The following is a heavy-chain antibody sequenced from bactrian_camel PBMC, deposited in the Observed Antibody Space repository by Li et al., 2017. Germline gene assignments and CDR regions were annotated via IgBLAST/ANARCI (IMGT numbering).Heavy chain of an antibody. CDR3: VRLVGGFWSHGFGY. Sequence: VQLVESGGGLVQPGGSLRLSCAASGFTFSSVYMMWVRQAPGKGLEWVSGIYLDGRDTYYADSVKGRFTISRDNAKNTVYLQMNSLKPEDTAVYYCVRLVGGFWSHGFGYWGQGTQVTVS. J-gene: IGHJ6*01. CDR2: IYLDGRDT. D-gene: IGHD2*01. V-gene: IGHV3S6*01. CDR1: GFTFSSVY.